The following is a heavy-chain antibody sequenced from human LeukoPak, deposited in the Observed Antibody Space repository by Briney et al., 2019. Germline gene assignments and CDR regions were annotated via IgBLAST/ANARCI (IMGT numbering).Heavy chain of an antibody. V-gene: IGHV1-18*01. J-gene: IGHJ4*02. CDR2: ISAYNGNT. CDR1: GYTFTSYG. CDR3: ATDHLPHSGPFDY. D-gene: IGHD6-19*01. Sequence: ASVKVSCKASGYTFTSYGISWVRQAPGQGLEWMGWISAYNGNTIYAQKFQGRVTMTEDTSTDTAYMELSSLRSEDTAVYYCATDHLPHSGPFDYWGQGTLVTVSS.